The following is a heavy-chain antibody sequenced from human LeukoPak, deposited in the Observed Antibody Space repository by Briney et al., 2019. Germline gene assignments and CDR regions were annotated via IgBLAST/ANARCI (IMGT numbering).Heavy chain of an antibody. CDR2: ITKSGDQT. CDR3: AKSAEGSTVTPWYFDY. V-gene: IGHV3-23*01. CDR1: GITFSNSA. J-gene: IGHJ4*02. Sequence: GGSLRLSCVPSGITFSNSALSWVRQAPGKGLEWVSTITKSGDQTHYADSVKGRFTISRDNSKNTLYLQMNSLRAEDTAVYYCAKSAEGSTVTPWYFDYWGQGTLVTVSS. D-gene: IGHD4-11*01.